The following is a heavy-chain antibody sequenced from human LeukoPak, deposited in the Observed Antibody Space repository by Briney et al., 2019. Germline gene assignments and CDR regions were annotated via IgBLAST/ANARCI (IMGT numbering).Heavy chain of an antibody. Sequence: GGSLRLSCAASGFIFSSYGMNWVRQAPGKGLEWVSYISSSGSTIYYADSVKGRFTISRDNSKNTLYLQMNSLRAEDTAVYYCARAPYYYDSSGYFDAFDIWGHGTMVTVSS. V-gene: IGHV3-48*01. CDR2: ISSSGSTI. CDR3: ARAPYYYDSSGYFDAFDI. D-gene: IGHD3-22*01. J-gene: IGHJ3*02. CDR1: GFIFSSYG.